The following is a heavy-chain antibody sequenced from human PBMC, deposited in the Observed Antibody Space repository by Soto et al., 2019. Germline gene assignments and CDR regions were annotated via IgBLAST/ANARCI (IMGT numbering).Heavy chain of an antibody. CDR1: GFTFSSYA. CDR2: ISGSDGST. D-gene: IGHD6-13*01. Sequence: EVQLLESGGGLVQPGGSLRLSCAASGFTFSSYAMNWVRQAPGKGLEWVSVISGSDGSTYYADSVKGRFTISRDNSKNSLTLQMKSLRAEATAVYYCATRRSIWYFDYLGQGPMVTVSS. J-gene: IGHJ4*02. V-gene: IGHV3-23*01. CDR3: ATRRSIWYFDY.